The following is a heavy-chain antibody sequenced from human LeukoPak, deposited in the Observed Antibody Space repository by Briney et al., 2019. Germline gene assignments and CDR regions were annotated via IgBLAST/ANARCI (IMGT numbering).Heavy chain of an antibody. D-gene: IGHD6-6*01. Sequence: PGGSLRLSCAASGFTFSSYSMNWVRQAPGKGLEWVSYISSSSSTIYYADSVKGRFTISRDNAKNSLYLQMNSLRAEDTAVYYCARDGGGDLGVAARPLDYWGQGTLVTVSS. J-gene: IGHJ4*02. CDR2: ISSSSSTI. V-gene: IGHV3-48*01. CDR3: ARDGGGDLGVAARPLDY. CDR1: GFTFSSYS.